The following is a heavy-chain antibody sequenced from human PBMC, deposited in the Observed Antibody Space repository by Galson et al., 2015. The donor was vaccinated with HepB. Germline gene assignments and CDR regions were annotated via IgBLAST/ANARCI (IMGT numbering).Heavy chain of an antibody. V-gene: IGHV3-66*01. Sequence: SLRLSCAASGFTVSSNYMSWVRQAPGKGLEWVSVIYSGGSTYYADSVKGRFTISRDNSKNTLYLQINSLRAEDTAVYYCARDLRYFDWLGYGMDVWGQGTTVTVSS. CDR2: IYSGGST. D-gene: IGHD3-9*01. CDR3: ARDLRYFDWLGYGMDV. CDR1: GFTVSSNY. J-gene: IGHJ6*02.